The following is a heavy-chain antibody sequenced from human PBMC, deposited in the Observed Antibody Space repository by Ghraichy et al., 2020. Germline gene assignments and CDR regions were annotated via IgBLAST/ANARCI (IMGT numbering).Heavy chain of an antibody. D-gene: IGHD4/OR15-4a*01. CDR2: IYSGGST. V-gene: IGHV3-66*01. CDR3: ARDHLTTDAFDV. J-gene: IGHJ3*01. Sequence: GGSLRLSCAASGFTVRSNEMTWVRRAPGKGLEWVSVIYSGGSTFYADSVTGRFTISRESSQGTLYLQMNSLTVEDTAVYFCARDHLTTDAFDVWGRGTRVTVSS. CDR1: GFTVRSNE.